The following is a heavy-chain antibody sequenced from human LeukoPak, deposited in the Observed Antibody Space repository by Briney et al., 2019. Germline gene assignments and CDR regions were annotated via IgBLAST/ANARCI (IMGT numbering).Heavy chain of an antibody. J-gene: IGHJ4*02. Sequence: PGGSLRLSCAASGLTLSNAWMSWVRQAPGKGLEYVSAISSNGGSTYYANSVKGRFTISRDNSKNTLYLQMGSLRAEDMAVYYCASGMVGATTDYWGQGTLVTVSS. CDR1: GLTLSNAW. D-gene: IGHD1-26*01. CDR2: ISSNGGST. CDR3: ASGMVGATTDY. V-gene: IGHV3-64*01.